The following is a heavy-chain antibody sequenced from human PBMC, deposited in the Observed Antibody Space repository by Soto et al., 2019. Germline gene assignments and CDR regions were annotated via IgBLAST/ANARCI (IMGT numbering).Heavy chain of an antibody. V-gene: IGHV5-51*01. Sequence: PGESLKISCKGSGYSFTSYWIGWVRQMPGKGLEWMGIIYPGDSDTRYSPSFQGQVTISADKSISTAYLQWSSLKASDTAMYYCASSDSSGWYEDDAFDIWGQGTMVTVSS. CDR2: IYPGDSDT. CDR1: GYSFTSYW. CDR3: ASSDSSGWYEDDAFDI. D-gene: IGHD6-19*01. J-gene: IGHJ3*02.